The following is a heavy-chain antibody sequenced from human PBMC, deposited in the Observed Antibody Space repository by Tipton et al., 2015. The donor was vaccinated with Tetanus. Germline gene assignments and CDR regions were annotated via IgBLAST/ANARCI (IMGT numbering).Heavy chain of an antibody. Sequence: SLRLSCAASGFTFDDYAMHWVRQAPGKGLEWVSGISWNSGSIGYADSVKGRFTISRDNAKNSLYLQMNSLRAEDTALYYCAKATSSWDSAPPDVWGQGTTVTVSS. CDR1: GFTFDDYA. V-gene: IGHV3-9*01. CDR3: AKATSSWDSAPPDV. J-gene: IGHJ6*02. D-gene: IGHD1-26*01. CDR2: ISWNSGSI.